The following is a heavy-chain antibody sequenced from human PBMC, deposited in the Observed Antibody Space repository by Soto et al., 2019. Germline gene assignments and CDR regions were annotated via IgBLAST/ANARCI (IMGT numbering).Heavy chain of an antibody. CDR1: RGSINGSDHF. J-gene: IGHJ5*02. Sequence: PSETLSLTCSLSRGSINGSDHFFGWIRQTPAKGLEWIGSVYYTETTYYNPSLKSPVTISVETSRNTFSLKVYSETAADTGIYYCXRQRVLSTNMFITSFDPWGQGTLVTVSS. CDR3: XRQRVLSTNMFITSFDP. CDR2: VYYTETT. D-gene: IGHD3-10*02. V-gene: IGHV4-39*01.